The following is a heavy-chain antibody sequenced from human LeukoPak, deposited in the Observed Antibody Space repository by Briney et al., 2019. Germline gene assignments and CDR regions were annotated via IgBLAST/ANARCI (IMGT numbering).Heavy chain of an antibody. D-gene: IGHD2-15*01. Sequence: GGSLRLSCAASGFTFSSYWMHWVRQAPGKGLVWVSRINSDGSSTSYADSVKGRFTISRDNAKNTLYLQMNSLRAEDTAVYYCASQYCSGGSCYFLADYWGQGTLVTVSS. CDR1: GFTFSSYW. CDR3: ASQYCSGGSCYFLADY. CDR2: INSDGSST. V-gene: IGHV3-74*01. J-gene: IGHJ4*02.